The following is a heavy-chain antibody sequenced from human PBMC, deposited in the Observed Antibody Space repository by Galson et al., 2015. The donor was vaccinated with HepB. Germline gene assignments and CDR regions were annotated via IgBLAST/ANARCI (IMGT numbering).Heavy chain of an antibody. CDR1: GFSFRDTW. V-gene: IGHV3-15*01. Sequence: LRLSCAASGFSFRDTWMSWVRQAPGKGLEWVGRIKSKPEGGTTDFAASVKGRFIFSRDDSKNTLYLQMNSLKTEDTAVYYCVTDGSGSYWVDDTFDVWGQGTLVTVSS. J-gene: IGHJ3*01. CDR2: IKSKPEGGTT. D-gene: IGHD1-26*01. CDR3: VTDGSGSYWVDDTFDV.